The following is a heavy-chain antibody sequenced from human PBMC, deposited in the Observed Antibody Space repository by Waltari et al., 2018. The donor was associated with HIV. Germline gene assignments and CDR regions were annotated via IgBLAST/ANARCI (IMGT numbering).Heavy chain of an antibody. Sequence: QVQLLESGGGVVQPGRSLRLSCAASGFTFSSEAMHWVRQAPGKGLEWVAAISNDGTNKYYAESVKGRFTISRDNSKNTIYVEMSGLSPEDTAVYFCARDGAPPNYGGQGTLVTVSS. CDR2: ISNDGTNK. V-gene: IGHV3-30*04. D-gene: IGHD2-8*01. CDR1: GFTFSSEA. CDR3: ARDGAPPNY. J-gene: IGHJ4*02.